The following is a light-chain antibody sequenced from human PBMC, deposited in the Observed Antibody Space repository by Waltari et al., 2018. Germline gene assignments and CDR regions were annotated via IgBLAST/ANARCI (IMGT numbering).Light chain of an antibody. Sequence: QSELTQPPSVSGALGQTVTISCPGSSSNIGAGCDVLWYQQFPGTAPKLPIYTNNDRPSGVPDRFSGSKSGASASLAITGLQAEDEAVYYCQSFDNTLSGRVFGGGTELTVL. CDR2: TNN. CDR1: SSNIGAGCD. V-gene: IGLV1-40*01. J-gene: IGLJ3*02. CDR3: QSFDNTLSGRV.